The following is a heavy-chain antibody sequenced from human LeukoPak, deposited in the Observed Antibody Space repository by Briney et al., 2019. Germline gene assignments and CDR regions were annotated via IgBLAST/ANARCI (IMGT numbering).Heavy chain of an antibody. V-gene: IGHV3-23*01. CDR2: ISGSGGST. J-gene: IGHJ4*02. D-gene: IGHD6-19*01. CDR3: AKKREIAVAADFDY. CDR1: GFTFSSYA. Sequence: GGSLRLSCAASGFTFSSYAMSWVRQAPGEGLEWVSAISGSGGSTYYADSVKGRFTISRDNSKNTLYLQMNSLRAEDTAVYYCAKKREIAVAADFDYWGQGTLVTVSS.